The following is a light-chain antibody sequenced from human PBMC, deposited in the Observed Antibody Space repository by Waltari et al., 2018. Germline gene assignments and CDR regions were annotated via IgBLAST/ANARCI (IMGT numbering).Light chain of an antibody. CDR1: ESVKGNY. V-gene: IGKV3-20*01. CDR3: QHYDGSPYT. CDR2: GSS. J-gene: IGKJ3*01. Sequence: EIVLTQSPGTLSLSPGERATLSCRASESVKGNYLVWYQQKPGQAPRVLIYGSSKRATGIPDGFSGSGSGRDFTLTISRLEPEDFAMYYCQHYDGSPYTFGPGTKLEIK.